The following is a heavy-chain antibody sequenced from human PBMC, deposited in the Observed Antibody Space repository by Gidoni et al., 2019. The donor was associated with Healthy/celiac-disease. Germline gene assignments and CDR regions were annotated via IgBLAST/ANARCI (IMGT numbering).Heavy chain of an antibody. Sequence: PGKGLEWVAVIWYDGSNKYYADSVKCRFTISRDNSKNTLYLLMNSLRAEETAVYYCARSEGAPGNEYFDLWGRGTLVTVSS. CDR2: IWYDGSNK. CDR3: ARSEGAPGNEYFDL. D-gene: IGHD1-26*01. J-gene: IGHJ2*01. V-gene: IGHV3-33*01.